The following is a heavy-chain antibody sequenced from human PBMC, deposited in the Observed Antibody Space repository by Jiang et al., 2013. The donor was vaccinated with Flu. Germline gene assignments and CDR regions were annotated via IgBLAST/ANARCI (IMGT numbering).Heavy chain of an antibody. D-gene: IGHD1-7*01. Sequence: VSGGSTSSYYWSWIRQPAGKGLEWIGRIYISGSTNYNPSLKSRVTMSVDTSKNQFSLKLSSVTAADTAVYYCARDPPSGLELRYFDYWGQGTLVTVSS. J-gene: IGHJ4*02. CDR2: IYISGST. CDR1: GGSTSSYY. CDR3: ARDPPSGLELRYFDY. V-gene: IGHV4-4*07.